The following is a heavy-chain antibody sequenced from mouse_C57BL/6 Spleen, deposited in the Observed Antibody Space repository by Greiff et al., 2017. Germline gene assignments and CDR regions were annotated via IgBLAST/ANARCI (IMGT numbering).Heavy chain of an antibody. J-gene: IGHJ3*01. V-gene: IGHV1-19*01. D-gene: IGHD1-1*01. Sequence: VQLQQSGPVLVKPGASVKMSCKASGYTFTDYYMNWVKQSHGKSLEWIGVINPYNGGTSYNQKFKGKATLTVDKSSSTAYMELNSLTSEDSAVYYGARFHYGSSYGFAYWGQGTLVTVSA. CDR2: INPYNGGT. CDR3: ARFHYGSSYGFAY. CDR1: GYTFTDYY.